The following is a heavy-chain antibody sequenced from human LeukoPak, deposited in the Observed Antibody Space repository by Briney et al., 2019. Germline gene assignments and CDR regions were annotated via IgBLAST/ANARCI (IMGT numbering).Heavy chain of an antibody. D-gene: IGHD5-12*01. V-gene: IGHV1-69*13. CDR1: DFSFTSYG. Sequence: GASVKVSCKASDFSFTSYGMSWVRQAPGQGLEWMGGIIPIFGTANYAQKFQGRVTITADESTSTAYMELSSLRSEDTAVYYCLCGYDFDYWGQGTLVTVSS. J-gene: IGHJ4*02. CDR2: IIPIFGTA. CDR3: LCGYDFDY.